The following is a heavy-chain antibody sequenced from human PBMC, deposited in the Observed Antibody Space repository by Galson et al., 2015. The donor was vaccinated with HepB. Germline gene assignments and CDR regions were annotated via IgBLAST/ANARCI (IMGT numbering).Heavy chain of an antibody. J-gene: IGHJ3*02. Sequence: ETLSLTCTVSGGSISSSSYYWGWIRQPPGKGLEWIGSIYYTGSTYYNPSLNSRVTISLDTSKNQFSLKLSSMTAADTAVYYCASAGPLGTTILFDAFDIWGQGTMVTVSS. V-gene: IGHV4-39*07. CDR3: ASAGPLGTTILFDAFDI. D-gene: IGHD5-24*01. CDR2: IYYTGST. CDR1: GGSISSSSYY.